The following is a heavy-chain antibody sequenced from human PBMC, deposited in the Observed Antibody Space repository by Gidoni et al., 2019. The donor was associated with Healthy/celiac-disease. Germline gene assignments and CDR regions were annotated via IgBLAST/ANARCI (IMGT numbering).Heavy chain of an antibody. CDR1: GYTLNNYG. Sequence: QVQLVQSGAEVKTPGASVKVSCKASGYTLNNYGVHWIRQARGQGLELMGWVNPRSDDTGYAQKFQGRVTMTRDRSTNAAYMELSSLRSDDTAVYYCARGAFFCSGGSCYYDSWGQGTLVTVSS. V-gene: IGHV1-8*01. D-gene: IGHD2-15*01. CDR3: ARGAFFCSGGSCYYDS. CDR2: VNPRSDDT. J-gene: IGHJ4*02.